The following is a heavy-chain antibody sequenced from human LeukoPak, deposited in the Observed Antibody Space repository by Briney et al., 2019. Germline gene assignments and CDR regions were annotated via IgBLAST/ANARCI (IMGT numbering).Heavy chain of an antibody. V-gene: IGHV4-61*02. CDR2: IYTSGST. Sequence: SETLSLXCTVSGGSISSGSYYWSWSRQPAGKGLEWIGRIYTSGSTNYNPSLKSRVTISVDTSKNQFSLKLSSVTAADTAVYYCARGDYYGSGSQTNWFDPWGQGTLVTVSS. CDR1: GGSISSGSYY. J-gene: IGHJ5*02. CDR3: ARGDYYGSGSQTNWFDP. D-gene: IGHD3-10*01.